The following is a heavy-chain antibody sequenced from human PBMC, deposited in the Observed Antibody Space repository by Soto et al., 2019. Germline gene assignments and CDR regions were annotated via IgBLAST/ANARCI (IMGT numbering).Heavy chain of an antibody. J-gene: IGHJ4*02. D-gene: IGHD3-22*01. CDR2: IFSNDEK. CDR3: ARIGLLYYYASSGYYYDY. CDR1: GFSLSNARMG. Sequence: QVTLKESGPVLVKPTETLTLTCTVSGFSLSNARMGVSWIRQTPGKALEWLAHIFSNDEKSYSTSLKSRLTISKDHSQGQVVLTMTNMDPVDNAKYYCARIGLLYYYASSGYYYDYWGQGTLVTVSS. V-gene: IGHV2-26*01.